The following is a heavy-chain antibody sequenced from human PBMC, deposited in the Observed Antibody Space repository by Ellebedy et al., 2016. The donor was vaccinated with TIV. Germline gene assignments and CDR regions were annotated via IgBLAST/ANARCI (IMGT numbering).Heavy chain of an antibody. V-gene: IGHV3-7*03. CDR3: ARDLEWWAYYDFWTGYYLSPGFDY. D-gene: IGHD3-3*01. J-gene: IGHJ4*02. CDR1: GFTFSSYW. CDR2: IKHDGSVQ. Sequence: GESLKISXAASGFTFSSYWMTWVRQSPGKGLEWVANIKHDGSVQCYLDSVKGRFTISRDNAKNSVHLQMNSLRAEDTAVYYCARDLEWWAYYDFWTGYYLSPGFDYWGQGTLVTVSS.